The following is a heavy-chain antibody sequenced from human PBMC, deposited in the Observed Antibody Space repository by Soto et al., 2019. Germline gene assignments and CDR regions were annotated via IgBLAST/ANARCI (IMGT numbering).Heavy chain of an antibody. D-gene: IGHD6-13*01. V-gene: IGHV4-39*01. J-gene: IGHJ6*02. CDR2: IYSTGNT. Sequence: SETLSLTCTVSGDSIRSSSYWGWIRQPPGKGLEWIGSIYSTGNTYYNPSLNSQVTISVDTSKNQFSLNVISVTAADTAVYYCRRSSRYSTAVWGQVTTVTVS. CDR1: GDSIRSSSY. CDR3: RRSSRYSTAV.